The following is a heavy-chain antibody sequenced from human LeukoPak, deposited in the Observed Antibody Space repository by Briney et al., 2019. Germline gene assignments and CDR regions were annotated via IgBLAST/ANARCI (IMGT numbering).Heavy chain of an antibody. CDR1: GFTFSSYW. CDR3: ARGASSSTFDY. D-gene: IGHD2-2*01. CDR2: IKHDGSEE. V-gene: IGHV3-7*02. Sequence: GSLRLSCAASGFTFSSYWMNWVRQAPGKGLEWVANIKHDGSEEDYVDSVKGRFTISRDNSKNTLYLQMGSLRAEDMAVYYCARGASSSTFDYWGQGTLVTVSS. J-gene: IGHJ4*02.